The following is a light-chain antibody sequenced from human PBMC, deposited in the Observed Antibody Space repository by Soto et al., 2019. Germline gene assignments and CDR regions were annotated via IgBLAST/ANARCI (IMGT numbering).Light chain of an antibody. CDR1: QSVTSSH. CDR3: LQYHNLWA. Sequence: EIVLTQTPGTLSLSPGERATLSCRASQSVTSSHLAWYQQKPGQAPRLLIYGASTRATGIPDRFSGSGSDTDFSLTISSLQSDDFAVYSCLQYHNLWAFGQGTKVEI. V-gene: IGKV3-20*01. J-gene: IGKJ1*01. CDR2: GAS.